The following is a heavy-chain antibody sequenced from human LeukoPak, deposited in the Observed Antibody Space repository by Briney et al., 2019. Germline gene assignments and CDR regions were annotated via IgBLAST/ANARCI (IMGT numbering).Heavy chain of an antibody. CDR3: ATDILTGVDAFDI. CDR2: IKQDGSEK. D-gene: IGHD3-9*01. V-gene: IGHV3-7*01. CDR1: GFTFSSYW. J-gene: IGHJ3*02. Sequence: GGTLRLSCAASGFTFSSYWMSWVRQAPGKGLEWVANIKQDGSEKYYVDSVKGRFTISRDNAKNSLYLQMNSLRAEDTAVYYCATDILTGVDAFDIWGQGTMVTVSS.